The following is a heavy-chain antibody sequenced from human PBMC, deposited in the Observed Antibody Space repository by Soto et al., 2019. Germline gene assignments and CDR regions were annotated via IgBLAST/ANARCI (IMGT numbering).Heavy chain of an antibody. CDR1: CGSISSGGYY. CDR3: ARGSPQLIYGMDV. D-gene: IGHD3-10*01. J-gene: IGHJ6*02. V-gene: IGHV4-31*03. Sequence: SETLSLTCTVSCGSISSGGYYWSWIRQHPGKGLEWIGYIYYSGSTYYNPSLKSRVTISVDTSKNQFSLKLSSVTAADTAVYYCARGSPQLIYGMDVWGQGTTVTVSS. CDR2: IYYSGST.